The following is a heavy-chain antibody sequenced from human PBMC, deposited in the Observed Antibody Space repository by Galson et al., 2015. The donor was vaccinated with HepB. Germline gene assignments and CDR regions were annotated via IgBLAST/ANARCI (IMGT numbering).Heavy chain of an antibody. J-gene: IGHJ5*02. V-gene: IGHV3-9*01. CDR1: GFTFDDYA. CDR3: AKSGCSSTSCYANWFDP. CDR2: ISWNSGSI. D-gene: IGHD2-2*01. Sequence: SLRLSCAASGFTFDDYAMHWVRQAPGKGLEWASGISWNSGSIGYADSVKGRFTISRDNAKNSLYLQMNSLGAEDTALYYCAKSGCSSTSCYANWFDPWGQGTLVTVSS.